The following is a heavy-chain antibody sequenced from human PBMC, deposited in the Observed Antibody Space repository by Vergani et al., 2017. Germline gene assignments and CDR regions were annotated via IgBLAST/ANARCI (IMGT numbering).Heavy chain of an antibody. CDR2: ISSSSSTI. CDR1: GFTFSSYS. Sequence: VHLVESGGGVVQPGGSLRLSCAASGFTFSSYSMNWVRQAPGKGLEWVSYISSSSSTIYYADSVKGRFTISRDNAKNSLYLQMNSLRAEDTAVYYCARVVRDLVVVVAATRYYYYMDVWGKGTTVTVSS. CDR3: ARVVRDLVVVVAATRYYYYMDV. J-gene: IGHJ6*03. D-gene: IGHD2-15*01. V-gene: IGHV3-48*01.